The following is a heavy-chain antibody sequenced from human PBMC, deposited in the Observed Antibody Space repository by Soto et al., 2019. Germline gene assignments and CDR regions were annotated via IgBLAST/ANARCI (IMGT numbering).Heavy chain of an antibody. CDR3: ADRAGNYYYSMAV. Sequence: TLSLSXTVSGASISSSGYYWTWIGQRPGKGMEWIGYFYYSGVTYYKPSLKSRVTISVDTSENQFSLKMSSVTAADTALYCCADRAGNYYYSMAVWGQGTTVTVSS. CDR2: FYYSGVT. CDR1: GASISSSGYY. V-gene: IGHV4-31*02. J-gene: IGHJ6*02.